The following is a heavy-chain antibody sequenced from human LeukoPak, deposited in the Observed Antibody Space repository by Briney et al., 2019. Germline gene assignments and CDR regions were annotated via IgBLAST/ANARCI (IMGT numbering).Heavy chain of an antibody. V-gene: IGHV4-30-2*01. D-gene: IGHD3-10*01. CDR3: ARGNLRGSGTVDWFDP. CDR1: GGSISSGGYS. Sequence: KPSQTLSLTCAVSGGSISSGGYSWSWIRQPPEKGLEWIGYIYHSGSTYYNPSLKSRITISVDRSKNQFSLKLSSVTAADTAVYYCARGNLRGSGTVDWFDPWGQGTLVTVSS. CDR2: IYHSGST. J-gene: IGHJ5*02.